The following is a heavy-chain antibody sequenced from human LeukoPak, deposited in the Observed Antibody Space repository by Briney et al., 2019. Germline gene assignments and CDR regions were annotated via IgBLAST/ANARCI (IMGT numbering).Heavy chain of an antibody. CDR3: ARGDPTILFFDC. D-gene: IGHD2-21*02. V-gene: IGHV1-46*01. CDR1: GYTFTSYY. Sequence: ASVKVSCKASGYTFTSYYMHWVRQAPGQGLEWMGIINPSGGSKSYAQKFQGRVTMNRDTSTSTVYMELSSVRSEDTAAYYCARGDPTILFFDCWGQGTLVTVSS. CDR2: INPSGGSK. J-gene: IGHJ4*02.